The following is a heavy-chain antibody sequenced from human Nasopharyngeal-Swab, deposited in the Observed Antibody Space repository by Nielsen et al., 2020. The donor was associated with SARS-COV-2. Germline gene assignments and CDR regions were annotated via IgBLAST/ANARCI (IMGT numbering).Heavy chain of an antibody. D-gene: IGHD4-17*01. V-gene: IGHV4-34*01. CDR2: INHSGST. Sequence: SETLSLTCAVYGGSFSGYYWSWIRQPPGKGLEWIGEINHSGSTNYNPSLKSRVTISVDTSKNQFSLKLSSVTAADTAVYYCARVMTTVTTSFDYWGQGTLVTVSS. CDR3: ARVMTTVTTSFDY. J-gene: IGHJ4*02. CDR1: GGSFSGYY.